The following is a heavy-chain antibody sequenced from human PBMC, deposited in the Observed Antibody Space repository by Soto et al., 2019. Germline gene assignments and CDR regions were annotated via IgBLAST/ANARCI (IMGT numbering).Heavy chain of an antibody. Sequence: SETLSLTCTVLGGSISSSSYYWSWIRQPPGKGLEWIGYIYYSGSTNYNPSLKSRVTISVDTSKNQFSLKLSSVTAADTAVYYCAKDTYYHDRSGYYIFDYWGQGTPVTVSS. D-gene: IGHD3-22*01. CDR2: IYYSGST. CDR3: AKDTYYHDRSGYYIFDY. CDR1: GGSISSSSYY. V-gene: IGHV4-61*01. J-gene: IGHJ4*02.